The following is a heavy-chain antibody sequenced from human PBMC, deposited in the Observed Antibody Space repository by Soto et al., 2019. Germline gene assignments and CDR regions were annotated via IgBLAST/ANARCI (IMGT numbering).Heavy chain of an antibody. J-gene: IGHJ4*02. CDR1: GGTFSSYA. V-gene: IGHV1-69*06. D-gene: IGHD1-26*01. CDR2: IIPIFGTA. Sequence: GASVKVSCKASGGTFSSYAISWVRQAPGQGLEWMGGIIPIFGTANYAQKFQGRVTITADKSTSTAYMELSSLRSEDTAVYYCARAGGLLLPPPYYFDYWGQGTLVTVS. CDR3: ARAGGLLLPPPYYFDY.